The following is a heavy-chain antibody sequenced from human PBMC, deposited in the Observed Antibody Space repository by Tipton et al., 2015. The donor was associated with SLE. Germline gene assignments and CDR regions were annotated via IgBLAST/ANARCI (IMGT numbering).Heavy chain of an antibody. CDR1: GFTVSSNY. CDR2: IYSGGST. V-gene: IGHV3-53*01. CDR3: ARGAVAGQGGYYFDY. J-gene: IGHJ4*02. Sequence: SLRLSCAASGFTVSSNYMSWVRQAPGKGLEWVSVIYSGGSTYYADSVKGRFTISRDNSKTTLYLHINSLRDDDTAVYYCARGAVAGQGGYYFDYWGQGTLVTVSS. D-gene: IGHD6-19*01.